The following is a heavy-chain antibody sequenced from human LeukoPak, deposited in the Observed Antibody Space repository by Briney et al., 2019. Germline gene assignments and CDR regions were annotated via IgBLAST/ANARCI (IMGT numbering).Heavy chain of an antibody. CDR1: GFTFSSYW. CDR2: IKQDGSEK. V-gene: IGHV3-7*01. CDR3: ARDCYYDSSGYGCFQH. D-gene: IGHD3-22*01. Sequence: GGSLRLSCAASGFTFSSYWMSWVRQAPGKGLEWVANIKQDGSEKYYVDSVKGRFIISRDNAKNSLYLQMNSLRAEDTAVYYCARDCYYDSSGYGCFQHWGQGTLVTVSS. J-gene: IGHJ1*01.